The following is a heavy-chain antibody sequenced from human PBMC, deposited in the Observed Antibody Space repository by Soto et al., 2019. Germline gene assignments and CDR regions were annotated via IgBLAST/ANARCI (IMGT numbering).Heavy chain of an antibody. CDR2: ISYEGSNK. D-gene: IGHD3-10*01. CDR3: ANDGAYGSGSYPVRGFDS. Sequence: QVQLVESGGGVVQPGRSLRLSCAASGFTFSSYGMHWVRQAPGKGLEWVAVISYEGSNKYYGDSVKGRLTISRDNSKNPLYLQMNRLRAEDTAVYYCANDGAYGSGSYPVRGFDSWGQGTMVTVSS. V-gene: IGHV3-30*18. J-gene: IGHJ4*02. CDR1: GFTFSSYG.